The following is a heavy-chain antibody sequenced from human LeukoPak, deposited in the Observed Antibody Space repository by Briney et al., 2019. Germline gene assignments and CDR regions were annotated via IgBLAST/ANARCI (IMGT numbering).Heavy chain of an antibody. D-gene: IGHD3-10*01. J-gene: IGHJ4*02. CDR3: ARMYGSGSYYHFDY. V-gene: IGHV3-66*01. CDR1: GFTVSSND. CDR2: IYSGGST. Sequence: GGSLRLSCAASGFTVSSNDMSWVRQAPGKGLEWVSVIYSGGSTYSADSVKGRFTISRDNSKNTLYLQMNSLRAEDTAVYYCARMYGSGSYYHFDYWGQGTLVTVSS.